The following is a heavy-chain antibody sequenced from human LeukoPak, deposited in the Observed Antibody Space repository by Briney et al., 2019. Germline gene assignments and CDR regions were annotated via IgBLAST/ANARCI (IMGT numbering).Heavy chain of an antibody. Sequence: PGGSLRLSCAASGFTVSSNYMSWVRQAPGKGLEWVSVIYSGGSTYYADSVKGRFTISRGNSKNTLYLQMNSLRAEDTAVYYCARAPRPVVVPAAIPYYYYGMDVWGQGTTVTVSS. CDR3: ARAPRPVVVPAAIPYYYYGMDV. D-gene: IGHD2-2*01. CDR1: GFTVSSNY. V-gene: IGHV3-53*01. J-gene: IGHJ6*02. CDR2: IYSGGST.